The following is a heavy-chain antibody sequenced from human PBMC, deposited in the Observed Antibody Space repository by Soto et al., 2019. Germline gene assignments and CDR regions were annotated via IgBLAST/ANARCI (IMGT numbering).Heavy chain of an antibody. J-gene: IGHJ4*02. CDR2: IIPILGIA. Sequence: EASVKVSCKASGGTFSSYTISWVRQAPGQGLEWMGRIIPILGIANYAQKFQGRVTITADKSTSTAYTELSSLRSEDTAVYYCARGGYDFWSGFDYWGQGTLVTVSS. CDR1: GGTFSSYT. D-gene: IGHD3-3*01. CDR3: ARGGYDFWSGFDY. V-gene: IGHV1-69*02.